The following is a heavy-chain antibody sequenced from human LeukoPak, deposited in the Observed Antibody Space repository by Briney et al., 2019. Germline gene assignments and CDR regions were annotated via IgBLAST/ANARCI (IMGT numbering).Heavy chain of an antibody. Sequence: ASVKVSCKASGYTFTSYDINWVRQATGQGLEWMGWMNPNSGNTGYAQKFQGRVTMTRDTSTSTVYMELSRLTSDDTAIFYCAVAPGDYWGQGTLVTVSS. D-gene: IGHD2-21*01. CDR1: GYTFTSYD. J-gene: IGHJ4*02. CDR3: AVAPGDY. CDR2: MNPNSGNT. V-gene: IGHV1-8*01.